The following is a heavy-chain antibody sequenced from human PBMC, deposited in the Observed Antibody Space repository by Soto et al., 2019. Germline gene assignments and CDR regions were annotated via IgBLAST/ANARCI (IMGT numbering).Heavy chain of an antibody. CDR2: ISTGGSST. Sequence: EVQLVESGGGLVQPGGSLRLSCAAAGFTFSSFWMHWVRQTPGKGPVWVSRISTGGSSTGYADSVKGRFTISRDSAKNTLSLQMDSLRAEDTAIYYCARGGTVTTRWGLFDYLGQGTLVTVSS. CDR1: GFTFSSFW. V-gene: IGHV3-74*01. D-gene: IGHD4-17*01. CDR3: ARGGTVTTRWGLFDY. J-gene: IGHJ4*02.